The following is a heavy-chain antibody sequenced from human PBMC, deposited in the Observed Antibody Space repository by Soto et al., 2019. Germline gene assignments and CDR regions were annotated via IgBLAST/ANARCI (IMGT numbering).Heavy chain of an antibody. CDR1: GVSISSSSYY. J-gene: IGHJ4*02. CDR2: IYYSGST. Sequence: PSETLSLTCTVSGVSISSSSYYWGWIRQPPGKGLEWIGSIYYSGSTYYNPSLKSRVTISVDTSKNQFSLKLSSVTAADTAVYYCVTWGVVVVAATDLFDYWGQGTLVTVSS. D-gene: IGHD2-15*01. V-gene: IGHV4-39*01. CDR3: VTWGVVVVAATDLFDY.